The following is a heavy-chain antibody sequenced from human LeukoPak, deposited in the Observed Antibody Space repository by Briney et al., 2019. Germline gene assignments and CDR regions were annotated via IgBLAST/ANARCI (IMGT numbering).Heavy chain of an antibody. CDR1: GFTFSSYE. D-gene: IGHD5-18*01. CDR2: ISSSGSTI. V-gene: IGHV3-48*03. CDR3: ARGSVDTAMAGDY. J-gene: IGHJ4*02. Sequence: GGSLRLSCAASGFTFSSYEMNWVRQALGKGLEWVSYISSSGSTIYYADSVKGRFTISRDNAKNSLYLQMNSLRAEDTAVYYCARGSVDTAMAGDYWGQGTLVTVSS.